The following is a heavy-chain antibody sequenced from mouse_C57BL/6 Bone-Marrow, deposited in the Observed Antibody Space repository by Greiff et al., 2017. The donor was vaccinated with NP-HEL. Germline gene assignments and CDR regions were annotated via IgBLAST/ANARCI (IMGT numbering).Heavy chain of an antibody. V-gene: IGHV1-26*01. Sequence: EVQLQQSGPELVKPGASVKISCKASGYTFTDYYMNWVKQSHGKSLEWIGDINPNNGGTSYNQKFKGKATLTVDKSSSTAYMELRSLTSEDSAVYYCARPSPINYYGSSYGWYFDVWGTGTTVTVSS. CDR3: ARPSPINYYGSSYGWYFDV. CDR2: INPNNGGT. D-gene: IGHD1-1*01. J-gene: IGHJ1*03. CDR1: GYTFTDYY.